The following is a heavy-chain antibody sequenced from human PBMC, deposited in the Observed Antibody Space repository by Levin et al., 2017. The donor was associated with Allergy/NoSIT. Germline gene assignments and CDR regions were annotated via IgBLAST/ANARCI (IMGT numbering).Heavy chain of an antibody. D-gene: IGHD3-10*01. CDR3: ARDDYASGISYYFTY. V-gene: IGHV3-20*04. J-gene: IGHJ4*02. CDR1: GFTFDAYG. Sequence: GGSLRLSCAASGFTFDAYGMSWVRQAPGKGLEWVSGISGNAVSTAYADSVKGRFTISRDNAKNSLYLQMNSLRVEDTALYYCARDDYASGISYYFTYWGQGTLITVSS. CDR2: ISGNAVST.